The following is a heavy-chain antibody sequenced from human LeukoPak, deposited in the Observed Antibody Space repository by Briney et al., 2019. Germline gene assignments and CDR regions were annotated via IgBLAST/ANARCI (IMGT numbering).Heavy chain of an antibody. CDR2: INHSGST. J-gene: IGHJ6*03. CDR3: ARERGYSYEFARSWTRWGYYYYMDV. CDR1: GDSISSGDYY. Sequence: SETLSLTCTVSGDSISSGDYYWSWIRQPPGKGLEWIGEINHSGSTNYNPSLKSRVTISVDTSKNQFSLKLSSVTAADTAVYYCARERGYSYEFARSWTRWGYYYYMDVWGKGTTVTVSS. V-gene: IGHV4-39*07. D-gene: IGHD5-18*01.